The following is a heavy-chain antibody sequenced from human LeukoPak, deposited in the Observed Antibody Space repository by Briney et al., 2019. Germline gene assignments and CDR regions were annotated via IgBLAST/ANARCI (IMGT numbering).Heavy chain of an antibody. Sequence: GGSLRLSCAASGFTFSSYAMSWVRQAPGMGLEWVSAISGGGGTTYYADSVKGRFTISRDNSKNTLYLQMNSLRAEDTAVYYCAKMSGYSYGSVYYFDYWGQGTLVIVSS. V-gene: IGHV3-23*01. D-gene: IGHD5-18*01. J-gene: IGHJ4*02. CDR2: ISGGGGTT. CDR1: GFTFSSYA. CDR3: AKMSGYSYGSVYYFDY.